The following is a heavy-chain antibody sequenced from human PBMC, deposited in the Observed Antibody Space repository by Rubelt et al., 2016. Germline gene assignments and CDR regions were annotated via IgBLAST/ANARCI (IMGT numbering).Heavy chain of an antibody. CDR2: ISYDGSNK. D-gene: IGHD1-26*01. Sequence: GLTFSSSAMHWVRKAPDKGREWLAVISYDGSNKNYAASVKGRFHISRDNSKNTLYLQMNSLRAEETAVYYCARGWPIVGTTALDYWGQGTLVTVSS. CDR1: GLTFSSSA. CDR3: ARGWPIVGTTALDY. J-gene: IGHJ4*02. V-gene: IGHV3-30*04.